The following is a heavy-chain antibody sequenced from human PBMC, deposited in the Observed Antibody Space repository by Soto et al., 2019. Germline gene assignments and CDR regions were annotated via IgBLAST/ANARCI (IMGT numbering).Heavy chain of an antibody. D-gene: IGHD2-15*01. CDR3: AGTGYCSGGSCYAGGGAFDI. CDR1: GGTFSSYA. J-gene: IGHJ3*02. V-gene: IGHV1-69*12. Sequence: QVQLVQSGAEVKKPGSSVKVSCKASGGTFSSYAISWVRQAPGQGLEWMGGIIPIFGTANYAQKFQGRVTITADESTSTACMERSSLRSEDTAVYYCAGTGYCSGGSCYAGGGAFDIWGQGTMVTVSS. CDR2: IIPIFGTA.